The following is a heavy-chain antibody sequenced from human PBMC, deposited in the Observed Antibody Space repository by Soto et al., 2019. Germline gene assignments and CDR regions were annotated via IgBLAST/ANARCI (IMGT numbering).Heavy chain of an antibody. D-gene: IGHD3-10*01. V-gene: IGHV3-30*18. CDR2: ISYDGSYK. Sequence: ESGGGVVQPGRSLRLSCAASGFTFSSYGMHWVRQAPGKGLEWVAVISYDGSYKYYADSVKGRFTISRDNSKNTLYLQMNSLRAEDTSVYYCPKWGRGFDLWGRGTLVTVSS. CDR3: PKWGRGFDL. J-gene: IGHJ2*01. CDR1: GFTFSSYG.